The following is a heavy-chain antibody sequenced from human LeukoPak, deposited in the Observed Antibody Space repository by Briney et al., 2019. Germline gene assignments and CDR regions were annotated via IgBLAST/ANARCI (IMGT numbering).Heavy chain of an antibody. D-gene: IGHD2-21*02. Sequence: SETLSLTCAVYGGSFSGYYWSWIRQPPGKGLEWIGEINHSGSTNYNPSLKSRVTISVDTSKNQFSLKLSSVTAADTAVYYCARVKGVVTAILDYWGQGTLVTVSP. CDR3: ARVKGVVTAILDY. CDR2: INHSGST. J-gene: IGHJ4*02. V-gene: IGHV4-34*01. CDR1: GGSFSGYY.